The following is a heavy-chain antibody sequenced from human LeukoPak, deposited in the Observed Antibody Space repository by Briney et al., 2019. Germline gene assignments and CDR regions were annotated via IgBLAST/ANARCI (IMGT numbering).Heavy chain of an antibody. CDR3: ARGRSSGWYRGGLLDY. V-gene: IGHV4-39*07. CDR1: GGSISSSSYY. J-gene: IGHJ4*02. D-gene: IGHD6-19*01. Sequence: SETLSLTCTVSGGSISSSSYYWGWIRQPPGKGLEWIGEINHSGSTNYNPSLKSRVTISVDTSKNQFSLKLSSVTAADTAVYYCARGRSSGWYRGGLLDYWGQGTLVTVSS. CDR2: INHSGST.